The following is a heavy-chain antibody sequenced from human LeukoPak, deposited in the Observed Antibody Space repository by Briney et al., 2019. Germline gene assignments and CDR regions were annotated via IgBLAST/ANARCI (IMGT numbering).Heavy chain of an antibody. D-gene: IGHD6-19*01. J-gene: IGHJ5*02. CDR3: ARDRPGYSSWFDP. CDR1: GYAFTGYY. Sequence: ASVKVSCKASGYAFTGYYMHWVRQAPGEGLDWMGWIDPKSGATNYAQKFQGRVTLTSDTSITTVYMELSSLRSDDTAVYYCARDRPGYSSWFDPWGQGTLVTVSS. CDR2: IDPKSGAT. V-gene: IGHV1-2*02.